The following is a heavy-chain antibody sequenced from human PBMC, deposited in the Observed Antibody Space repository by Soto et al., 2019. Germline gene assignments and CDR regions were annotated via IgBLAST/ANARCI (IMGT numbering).Heavy chain of an antibody. CDR1: GYTFTSYA. V-gene: IGHV1-3*01. D-gene: IGHD6-13*01. J-gene: IGHJ5*02. CDR2: INAGNGNT. CDR3: ARDWTPGYGSSWGWFDP. Sequence: QVQLVQSGAEVKKPGASVKVSCKASGYTFTSYAMHWVRQAPGQRIEWMGWINAGNGNTKYSQKFQGRVTITRDTSASTAYMEVSSLRSEDTAVYYCARDWTPGYGSSWGWFDPWGQGTLVTVSS.